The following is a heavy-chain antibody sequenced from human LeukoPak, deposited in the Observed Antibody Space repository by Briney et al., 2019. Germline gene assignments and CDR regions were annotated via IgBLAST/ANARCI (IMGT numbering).Heavy chain of an antibody. V-gene: IGHV4-38-2*02. CDR1: GYSITSGYY. CDR2: IYHSGST. J-gene: IGHJ4*02. Sequence: PSETLSVHCTVSGYSITSGYYWGWIRQPPGKGLEWIGSIYHSGSTYYNPSLKSRVTIPVDTSKNQFSLKLSSVTAADTAVYYCAREVGATPGYWGQGTLVTVSS. CDR3: AREVGATPGY. D-gene: IGHD1-26*01.